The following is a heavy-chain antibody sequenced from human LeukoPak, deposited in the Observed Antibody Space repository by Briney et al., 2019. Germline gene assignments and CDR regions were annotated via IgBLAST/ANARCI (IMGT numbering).Heavy chain of an antibody. J-gene: IGHJ4*02. V-gene: IGHV3-23*01. CDR1: RFTFSTYA. CDR3: AKERSFGSWLGDY. D-gene: IGHD6-13*01. CDR2: ISGSDAGT. Sequence: GGSLRLSCEASRFTFSTYAMTWVRQAPGKGLEWVSAISGSDAGTYYADSVKGRFTISRDNSKNTLYLQMNSLTAEDTAIYYCAKERSFGSWLGDYWGQGTLVTVSS.